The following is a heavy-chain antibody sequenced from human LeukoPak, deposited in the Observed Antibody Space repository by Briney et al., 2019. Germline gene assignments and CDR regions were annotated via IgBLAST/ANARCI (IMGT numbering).Heavy chain of an antibody. V-gene: IGHV1-69*13. CDR1: GGTFSSYA. Sequence: EASVKVSCKASGGTFSSYAISWVRQAPGQGLEWMGGIIPIFGTANYAQKFQGRVTITADESTSTAYMELSSLRSEDTAVYYCARHIAVAGKDYWGQGTLVTVSS. J-gene: IGHJ4*02. D-gene: IGHD6-19*01. CDR2: IIPIFGTA. CDR3: ARHIAVAGKDY.